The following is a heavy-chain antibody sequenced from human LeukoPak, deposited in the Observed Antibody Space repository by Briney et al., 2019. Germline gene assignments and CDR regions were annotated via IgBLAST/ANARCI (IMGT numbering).Heavy chain of an antibody. D-gene: IGHD3-22*01. CDR2: ISSSSSYI. V-gene: IGHV3-21*01. CDR1: GFTFSSYS. Sequence: GGSLRLSCAASGFTFSSYSMNWVRQAPGKGLEWVSCISSSSSYIYQADSVKGRFTISRDNAKNSLYLQMNSLRAEDTAVYYCAREYYDSSGYSFDYWGQGTLVTVSS. J-gene: IGHJ4*02. CDR3: AREYYDSSGYSFDY.